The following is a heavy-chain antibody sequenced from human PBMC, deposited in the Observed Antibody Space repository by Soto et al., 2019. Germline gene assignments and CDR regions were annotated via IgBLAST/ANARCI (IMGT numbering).Heavy chain of an antibody. Sequence: SETLSLTCAVYGGSFSGYYWSWIRQPPGKGLEWIGEINHSGSTNYNPSLKSRVTISVDTSKNQFSLKLSSVTAADTAVYYCARGIAIHHRLAVAFDIWGQGTMVTVS. V-gene: IGHV4-34*01. CDR3: ARGIAIHHRLAVAFDI. CDR2: INHSGST. J-gene: IGHJ3*02. CDR1: GGSFSGYY. D-gene: IGHD3-16*02.